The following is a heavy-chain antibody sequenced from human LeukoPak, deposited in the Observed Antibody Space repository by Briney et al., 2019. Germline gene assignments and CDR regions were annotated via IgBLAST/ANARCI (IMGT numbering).Heavy chain of an antibody. D-gene: IGHD5-12*01. J-gene: IGHJ5*02. CDR3: AKEGDSGYDSNWFDP. Sequence: QPGGSLTLSCTGSGFTFSSYGMHWVRQAPGKGLEWVAFIRYDGSNKYYADSVKGRFTISRDNSKNTLYLQMNSLRAEDTAVYYCAKEGDSGYDSNWFDPWGQGTLVTVSS. CDR2: IRYDGSNK. CDR1: GFTFSSYG. V-gene: IGHV3-30*02.